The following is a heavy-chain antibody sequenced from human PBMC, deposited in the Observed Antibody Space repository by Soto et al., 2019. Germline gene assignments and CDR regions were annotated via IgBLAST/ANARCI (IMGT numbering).Heavy chain of an antibody. CDR2: FDPEDGET. J-gene: IGHJ6*02. D-gene: IGHD5-12*01. CDR3: ASNSYSGSHSGMDV. CDR1: GYTLTELS. V-gene: IGHV1-24*01. Sequence: ASVKVSCKVSGYTLTELSMHWVRQAPGKGLEWMGGFDPEDGETIYAQKFQGRVTMTEDTSTDTAYMELSSLRSEDTAVYYCASNSYSGSHSGMDVWGQGTTVTVSS.